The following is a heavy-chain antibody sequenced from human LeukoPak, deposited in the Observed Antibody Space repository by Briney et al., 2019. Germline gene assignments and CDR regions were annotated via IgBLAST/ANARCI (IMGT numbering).Heavy chain of an antibody. V-gene: IGHV3-66*01. D-gene: IGHD4-11*01. CDR2: IYTGGST. CDR1: GFTFSDYY. CDR3: AKDLFRGSNYGHYYYMDV. Sequence: GGSLRLSCGASGFTFSDYYMSWIRQAPGKGLEWVSAIYTGGSTYYAGSVKGRFTISRDNSKNTLYLQMNSLRAEDTAVYYCAKDLFRGSNYGHYYYMDVWGKGTTVTVSS. J-gene: IGHJ6*03.